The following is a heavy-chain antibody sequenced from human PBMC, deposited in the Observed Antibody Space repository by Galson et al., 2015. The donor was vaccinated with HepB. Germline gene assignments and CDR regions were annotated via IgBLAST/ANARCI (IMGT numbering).Heavy chain of an antibody. D-gene: IGHD6-13*01. V-gene: IGHV3-30*18. Sequence: SLRLSCAASGFTFTSYGMHWVRQAPGKGLEWVAVISYDGSNKYYADSVKGRFTISRDNSKNTLYLQMNSLRAEDTAVYYCAKTRELVRSYYYYGMDVWGQGTTVTVSS. CDR2: ISYDGSNK. J-gene: IGHJ6*02. CDR1: GFTFTSYG. CDR3: AKTRELVRSYYYYGMDV.